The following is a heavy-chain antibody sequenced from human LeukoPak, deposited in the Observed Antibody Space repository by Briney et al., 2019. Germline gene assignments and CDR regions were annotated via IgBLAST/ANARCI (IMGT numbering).Heavy chain of an antibody. CDR2: IKQDGSEK. D-gene: IGHD3-3*01. Sequence: GGSLRLSCAASGFTFSSYRMSWVRQAPGKGLEWVANIKQDGSEKYYVDSVKGRFIISRDNAKNSLYLQMNSLRAEDMAVYYCAKDVGFWSGPFDYWGQGTLVTVSS. CDR3: AKDVGFWSGPFDY. V-gene: IGHV3-7*01. CDR1: GFTFSSYR. J-gene: IGHJ4*02.